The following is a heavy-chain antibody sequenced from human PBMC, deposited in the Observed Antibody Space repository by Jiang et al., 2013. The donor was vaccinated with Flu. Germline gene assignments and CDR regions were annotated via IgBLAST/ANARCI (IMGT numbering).Heavy chain of an antibody. CDR3: ARGESGYGMDV. J-gene: IGHJ6*02. Sequence: SVKVSCKASGYTFTSYAMKLGATGPWTRALRWMGWINTNTGNPTYAQGFTGRFVFSLDTSVGTAYLQICSLKAEDTAVYYCARGESGYGMDVWGQGTTVTVSS. D-gene: IGHD3-3*01. CDR2: INTNTGNP. V-gene: IGHV7-4-1*01. CDR1: GYTFTSYA.